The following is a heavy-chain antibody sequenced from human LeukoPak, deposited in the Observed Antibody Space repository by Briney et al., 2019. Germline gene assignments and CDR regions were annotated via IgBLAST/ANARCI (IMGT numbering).Heavy chain of an antibody. CDR1: GGSFSGYY. CDR2: INHSGST. D-gene: IGHD5-24*01. CDR3: ARASPRGEMATIVLGY. J-gene: IGHJ4*02. V-gene: IGHV4-34*01. Sequence: SETLSLTCAVYGGSFSGYYWSRIRQPPGKGLEWIGEINHSGSTNYNPSLKSRVTISVDTSKNQFSLKLSSVTAADTAVYYCARASPRGEMATIVLGYWGQGTLVTVSS.